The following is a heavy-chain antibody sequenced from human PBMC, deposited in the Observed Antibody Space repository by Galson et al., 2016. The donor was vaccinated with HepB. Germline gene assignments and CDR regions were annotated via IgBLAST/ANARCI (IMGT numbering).Heavy chain of an antibody. D-gene: IGHD5-12*01. CDR1: GGTFSSYP. Sequence: SVKVSCKASGGTFSSYPISWVRQAPGQGLEWMGGIIPIFGTANYAQKFQGRVTIIADESTSTAYMELSSLRSEDTAVYYCARTGGYDSEYFQQWGQGTLVTVSS. V-gene: IGHV1-69*13. CDR2: IIPIFGTA. J-gene: IGHJ1*01. CDR3: ARTGGYDSEYFQQ.